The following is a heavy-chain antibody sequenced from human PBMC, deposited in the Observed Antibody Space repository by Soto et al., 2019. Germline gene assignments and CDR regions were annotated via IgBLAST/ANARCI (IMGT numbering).Heavy chain of an antibody. J-gene: IGHJ3*02. Sequence: SETLSLTCTVSGGSISSYYWSWIRQPPGKGLEWIGYTYYSGSTNYNPSLKSRVTISVDTSKNQFSLKLSSVTAADTAVYYCARDSPDSSGLDGAFDIWGQGTMVTVSS. CDR1: GGSISSYY. V-gene: IGHV4-59*01. CDR2: TYYSGST. CDR3: ARDSPDSSGLDGAFDI. D-gene: IGHD3-22*01.